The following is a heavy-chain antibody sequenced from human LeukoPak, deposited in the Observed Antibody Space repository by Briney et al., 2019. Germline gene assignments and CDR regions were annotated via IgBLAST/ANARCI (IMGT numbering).Heavy chain of an antibody. D-gene: IGHD2-8*02. CDR3: AKAPLGRCTGAICYSFDY. CDR1: GFTFNKYA. Sequence: PGGSLRLSCAASGFTFNKYAMSWVRQAPGKGLERVSAISGSDAGTYYADSVKGRFTISRDNSNNTLYLQMNSLRAEDAAVYYCAKAPLGRCTGAICYSFDYWGQGTLVTVSS. J-gene: IGHJ4*02. V-gene: IGHV3-23*01. CDR2: ISGSDAGT.